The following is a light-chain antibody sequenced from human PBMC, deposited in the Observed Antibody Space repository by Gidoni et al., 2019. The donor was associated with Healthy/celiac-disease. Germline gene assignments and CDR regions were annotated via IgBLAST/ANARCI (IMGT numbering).Light chain of an antibody. CDR3: AAWDDSLNGVV. Sequence: QSVLTQPPSASGNPGQRVTISCSGSSSNIGSNTVNWYQQLPGTAPKLLIYSNNQRPSGVPDRFSGSKSGTSASLAISGLQSEDEADYYCAAWDDSLNGVVFVGGTKLTVL. CDR2: SNN. V-gene: IGLV1-44*01. J-gene: IGLJ2*01. CDR1: SSNIGSNT.